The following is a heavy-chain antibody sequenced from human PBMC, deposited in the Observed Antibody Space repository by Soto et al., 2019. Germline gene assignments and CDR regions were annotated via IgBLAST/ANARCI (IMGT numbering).Heavy chain of an antibody. V-gene: IGHV1-69*06. D-gene: IGHD4-17*01. CDR3: TKTPTVSGLSTFYFEH. J-gene: IGHJ4*02. CDR2: IIPIFGTT. Sequence: QVQLVQSGAEVRKPGSSVKVSCKASGGTFNSHVISWVRQAPGQGLEWMGGIIPIFGTTNYAEKFQGRVTITADTSASTAYMDLSSLRSEDTAVYYCTKTPTVSGLSTFYFEHWGQGTVVTVSS. CDR1: GGTFNSHV.